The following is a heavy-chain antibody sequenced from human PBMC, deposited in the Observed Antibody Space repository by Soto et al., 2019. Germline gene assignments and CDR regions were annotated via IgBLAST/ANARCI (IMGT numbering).Heavy chain of an antibody. D-gene: IGHD3-16*01. V-gene: IGHV1-18*01. CDR2: ISGSSGNA. Sequence: QVQLVQSGAEVKNPGASVKVSCKTSGYTFTKYGVGWVRQAPGQGLEWMGWISGSSGNANYAEKVQGRITLTTETSTSTAYIELRSLRSDETALYYCAREMAGLGGEYDYWGQGTLVTVSS. CDR1: GYTFTKYG. J-gene: IGHJ4*02. CDR3: AREMAGLGGEYDY.